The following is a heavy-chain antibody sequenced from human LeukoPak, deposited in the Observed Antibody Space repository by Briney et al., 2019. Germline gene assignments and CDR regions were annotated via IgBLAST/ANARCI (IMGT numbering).Heavy chain of an antibody. CDR2: MNPNSGNT. CDR3: AVWGGNSGDY. D-gene: IGHD4-23*01. J-gene: IGHJ4*02. CDR1: GYTFTSYD. V-gene: IGHV1-8*03. Sequence: ASVKVSCKASGYTFTSYDINWVRQATGQGLEWMGWMNPNSGNTGYAQKFQGRVTITRDMSTSTAYIELSSLRSEDTAVYYCAVWGGNSGDYWGQGTLVTVSS.